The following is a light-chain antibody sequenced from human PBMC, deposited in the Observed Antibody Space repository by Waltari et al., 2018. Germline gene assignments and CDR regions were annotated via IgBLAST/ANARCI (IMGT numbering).Light chain of an antibody. Sequence: VIWMIQSPSLLSASTGDRVDISCRMSQAISSNLAWYQQKPGKAPKLLIYAASTLQSGVPSRFSGGGSGTDFTLTISCLQSEDFGTYYCQQYHSFPYTFGQGTKLEIK. CDR3: QQYHSFPYT. J-gene: IGKJ2*01. CDR2: AAS. CDR1: QAISSN. V-gene: IGKV1D-8*01.